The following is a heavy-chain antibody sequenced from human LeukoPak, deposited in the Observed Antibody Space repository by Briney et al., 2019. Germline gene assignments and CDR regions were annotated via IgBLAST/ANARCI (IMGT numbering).Heavy chain of an antibody. CDR2: ISSSGSTI. CDR1: GFTFSDYY. V-gene: IGHV3-11*04. J-gene: IGHJ6*02. CDR3: ARGSLWFGEFNPYYYYYYGMDV. D-gene: IGHD3-10*01. Sequence: GGSLRLSCAASGFTFSDYYMSWIRQAPGKGLEWVSYISSSGSTIYYADSVKGRFTISRDNAKNSLYLQMNSLRAEDTAVYYCARGSLWFGEFNPYYYYYYGMDVWGQGTTVTVSS.